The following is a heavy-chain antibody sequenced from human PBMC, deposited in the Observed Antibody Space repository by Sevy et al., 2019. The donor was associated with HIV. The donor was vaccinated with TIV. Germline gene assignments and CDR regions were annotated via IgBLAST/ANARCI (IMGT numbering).Heavy chain of an antibody. D-gene: IGHD7-27*01. CDR1: GGSISSGTYY. Sequence: SETLSLTCTVSGGSISSGTYYWNWIRQPAGKGLEGIGRIFTSGGSDYSPSLKGRVTMSIDTSKNQFSLKPSSLTAAATAVYYCARATPGVTSTSGAFDPWGQGTLVTVSS. CDR2: IFTSGGS. J-gene: IGHJ5*02. V-gene: IGHV4-61*02. CDR3: ARATPGVTSTSGAFDP.